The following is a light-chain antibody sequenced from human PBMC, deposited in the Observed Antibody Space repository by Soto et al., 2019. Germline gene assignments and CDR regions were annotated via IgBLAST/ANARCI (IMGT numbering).Light chain of an antibody. CDR2: VSS. CDR1: ESISTY. CDR3: QQSYSNPT. Sequence: DIQMTQSPSSLSASVGDRVTITCRASESISTYLNWYQQKPGKAPRLLMYVSSSLHGGVPSRFSGRGSGTHFTLTISSLQPEDFATYFCQQSYSNPTFGGGTKVDIK. J-gene: IGKJ4*01. V-gene: IGKV1-39*01.